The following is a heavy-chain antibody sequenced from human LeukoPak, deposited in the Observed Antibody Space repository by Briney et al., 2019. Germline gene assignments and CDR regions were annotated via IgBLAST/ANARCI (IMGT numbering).Heavy chain of an antibody. V-gene: IGHV4-30-2*01. CDR2: IYHSGST. D-gene: IGHD5-18*01. CDR1: GGSISGGGYY. Sequence: MTSETLSLTCTVSGGSISGGGYYWSWIRQPPGKGLEWIGYIYHSGSTYYNPSLKSRVTISVDRSKNQFSLKLSSVTAADTAVYYCARVRYVDTPSHDAFDIWGQGTMVTVSS. CDR3: ARVRYVDTPSHDAFDI. J-gene: IGHJ3*02.